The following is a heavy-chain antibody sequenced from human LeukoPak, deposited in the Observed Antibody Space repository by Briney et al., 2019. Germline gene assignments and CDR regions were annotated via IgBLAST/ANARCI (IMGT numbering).Heavy chain of an antibody. CDR2: INANSGGT. V-gene: IGHV1-2*02. CDR3: ARDMQPNPGPLAY. CDR1: GYTFTDCY. J-gene: IGHJ4*02. Sequence: ASVKVSCKASGYTFTDCYMHWVRQAPGQGLEWMGWINANSGGTSYAQKFQGRVTMTRDTSISTTYMEVSRLGSDDTAVYYCARDMQPNPGPLAYWGQGTLVTVSS. D-gene: IGHD2-2*01.